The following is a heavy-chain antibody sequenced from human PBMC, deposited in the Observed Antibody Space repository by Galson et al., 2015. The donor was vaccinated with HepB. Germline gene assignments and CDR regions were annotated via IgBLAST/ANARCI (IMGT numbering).Heavy chain of an antibody. CDR1: GFTFSSYS. CDR3: AREVRTVTTYFDY. CDR2: ISSSSSYI. J-gene: IGHJ4*02. V-gene: IGHV3-21*01. Sequence: SLRLSCAASGFTFSSYSMNWVRQAPGKGLEWVSSISSSSSYIYYADSVKGRFTISRDNAKNSLYLQMNSLRAEDTAVYYCAREVRTVTTYFDYWGQGTLVTVSS. D-gene: IGHD4-17*01.